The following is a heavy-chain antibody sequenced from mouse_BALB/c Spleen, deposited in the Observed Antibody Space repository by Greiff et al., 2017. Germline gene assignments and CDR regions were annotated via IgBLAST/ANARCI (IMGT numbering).Heavy chain of an antibody. CDR3: ARFYCYAGGAMDY. J-gene: IGHJ4*01. V-gene: IGHV5-9-4*01. D-gene: IGHD1-1*01. CDR2: ISSGGSYT. Sequence: EVKVVESGGGLVKPGGSLKLSCAASGFTFSSYAMSWVRLSPEKRLEWVAEISSGGSYTYYPDTVTGRFTISRDNAKNTLYLEMSSLRSEDTAMYYCARFYCYAGGAMDYWGQGTSVTVSS. CDR1: GFTFSSYA.